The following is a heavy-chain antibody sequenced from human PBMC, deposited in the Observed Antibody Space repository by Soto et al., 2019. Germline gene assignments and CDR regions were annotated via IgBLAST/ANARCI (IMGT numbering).Heavy chain of an antibody. CDR3: ARGLKWGLFDY. Sequence: EVQLVESGGGLVQTGGSLRLSCAASGFTFSRDWMHWVRQAPGKGLVWVSHLNRDGSSTSYADSVNGRFTISRDNARNTLFLQMNSLGAEDTAVYYCARGLKWGLFDYWGQGTLVTVSS. J-gene: IGHJ4*02. CDR2: LNRDGSST. CDR1: GFTFSRDW. D-gene: IGHD4-4*01. V-gene: IGHV3-74*01.